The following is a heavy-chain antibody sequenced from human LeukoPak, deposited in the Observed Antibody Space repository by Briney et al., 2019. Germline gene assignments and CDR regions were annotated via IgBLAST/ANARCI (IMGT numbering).Heavy chain of an antibody. D-gene: IGHD3-10*01. Sequence: SETLSLTCTVSGGSISSYYWSWIRQPAGKGLEWIGYIYYSGSTTYNPSLKSRVTISLDMSKNQFSLKLNSVTAADTAIYYCTGDYTLRSYRFDYWGQGTLVTVSS. V-gene: IGHV4-59*12. CDR3: TGDYTLRSYRFDY. CDR2: IYYSGST. CDR1: GGSISSYY. J-gene: IGHJ4*02.